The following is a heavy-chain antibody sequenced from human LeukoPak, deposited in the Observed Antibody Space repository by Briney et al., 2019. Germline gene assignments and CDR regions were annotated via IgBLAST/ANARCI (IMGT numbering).Heavy chain of an antibody. D-gene: IGHD3-3*01. CDR3: ASNPITIFGVVMGGGVWFDP. CDR2: IYYSGST. V-gene: IGHV4-39*01. J-gene: IGHJ5*02. Sequence: SETLSLTCTVSGGSISSSSYYWGWIRQPPGKGLEWIGSIYYSGSTYYNPSLKSRVTISVDTSKNQFSLKLSSVTAADTAVYYCASNPITIFGVVMGGGVWFDPWGQGTLVTVSS. CDR1: GGSISSSSYY.